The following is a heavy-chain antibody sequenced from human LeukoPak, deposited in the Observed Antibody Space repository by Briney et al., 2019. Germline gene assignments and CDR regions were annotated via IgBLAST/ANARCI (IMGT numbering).Heavy chain of an antibody. J-gene: IGHJ4*02. Sequence: GGSLRHSCAASGFTFSSYAMSWVRQAPGKGLEWVSVIYSGGSTYYADSVKGRFTISRDNSKNTLYLQMNSLRAEDTAVYYCARDGYSKIDYYGSGSYYYFDYWGQGTLVTVSS. CDR2: IYSGGST. V-gene: IGHV3-66*01. CDR3: ARDGYSKIDYYGSGSYYYFDY. CDR1: GFTFSSYA. D-gene: IGHD3-10*01.